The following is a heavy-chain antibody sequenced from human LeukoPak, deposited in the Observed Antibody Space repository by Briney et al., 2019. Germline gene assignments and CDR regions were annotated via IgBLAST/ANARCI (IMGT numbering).Heavy chain of an antibody. CDR1: GFTFSNAW. Sequence: GGSLRLSCAASGFTFSNAWMSWVRQAPGKGLEWGGRIKSKTDGGTTDYAARVKGRFNNTREEKKNTLYLQMNSLKTEDTAVYYCARANDNYYYYYMDVWGKGTTVTISS. V-gene: IGHV3-15*01. CDR2: IKSKTDGGTT. CDR3: ARANDNYYYYYMDV. D-gene: IGHD3-9*01. J-gene: IGHJ6*03.